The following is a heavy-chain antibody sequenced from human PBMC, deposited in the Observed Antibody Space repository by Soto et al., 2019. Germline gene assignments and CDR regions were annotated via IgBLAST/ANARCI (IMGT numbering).Heavy chain of an antibody. J-gene: IGHJ4*02. CDR2: IDWDDDK. CDR3: ARIRRGSGYLYYFDY. V-gene: IGHV2-70*11. CDR1: GFSLSTSGMC. Sequence: SGPTLVNPTQTLTLTCTFSGFSLSTSGMCVSWIRQPPGKALEWLARIDWDDDKYYSTSLKTRLTISKDTSKNQVVLTMTNMDPVDTATYYCARIRRGSGYLYYFDYWGQRTLVIVSS. D-gene: IGHD3-22*01.